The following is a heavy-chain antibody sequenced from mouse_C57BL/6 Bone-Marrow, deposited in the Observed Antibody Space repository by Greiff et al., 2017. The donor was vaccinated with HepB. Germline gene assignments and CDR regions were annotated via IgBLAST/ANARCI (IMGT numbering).Heavy chain of an antibody. Sequence: VHLVESGPGLVQPSQSLSITCTVSGFSLTSYGVHWVRQSPGKGLEWLGVIWSGGSTDYNAAFISRLSISKDNSKSQVFFKMNSLQADDTAIYYCARRGGYYGVFYAMDYWGQGTSVTVSS. CDR3: ARRGGYYGVFYAMDY. V-gene: IGHV2-2*01. CDR2: IWSGGST. CDR1: GFSLTSYG. D-gene: IGHD1-1*01. J-gene: IGHJ4*01.